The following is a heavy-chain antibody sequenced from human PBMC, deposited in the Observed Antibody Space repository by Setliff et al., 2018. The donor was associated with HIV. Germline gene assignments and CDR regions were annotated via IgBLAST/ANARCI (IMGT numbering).Heavy chain of an antibody. CDR2: INQDGSEK. Sequence: SGGSLRLSCAASGFTFTSYWMIWVRQAPGKGLEWVANINQDGSEKNYVDSVKGRFTISRDNAKNSLYLQMNRLRVEDTALYYCVRGGADCETDCYWGQGAMVTVSS. CDR1: GFTFTSYW. J-gene: IGHJ4*02. D-gene: IGHD2-21*01. V-gene: IGHV3-7*01. CDR3: VRGGADCETDCY.